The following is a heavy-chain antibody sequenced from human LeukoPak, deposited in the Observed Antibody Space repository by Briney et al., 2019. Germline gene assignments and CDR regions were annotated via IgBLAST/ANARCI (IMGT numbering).Heavy chain of an antibody. CDR3: AKVGWVGY. Sequence: GGSLRLSCAASGFTFSDYAVSWVRQAPGKGPEWVSAITGGGDVTSYADSVKGRFTISRDNSKNTLYLQVDSLRVDDTALYYCAKVGWVGYWGQGTLVTVSS. V-gene: IGHV3-23*01. D-gene: IGHD6-19*01. J-gene: IGHJ4*02. CDR2: ITGGGDVT. CDR1: GFTFSDYA.